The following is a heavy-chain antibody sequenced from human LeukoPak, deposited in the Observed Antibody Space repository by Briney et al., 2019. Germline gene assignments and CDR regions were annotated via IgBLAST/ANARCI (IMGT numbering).Heavy chain of an antibody. J-gene: IGHJ4*02. CDR3: AKAGCSWHFLLYY. CDR1: GFTFSNCA. D-gene: IGHD6-13*01. V-gene: IGHV3-23*01. Sequence: GGSLRLSCSASGFTFSNCAMRWVRQAPGKGLEWVSTIVGSGSVTYYADSVKGRFTISRDNSKNTLYLQLNSLSAEDTAVYYCAKAGCSWHFLLYYWGQGDLVTVSS. CDR2: IVGSGSVT.